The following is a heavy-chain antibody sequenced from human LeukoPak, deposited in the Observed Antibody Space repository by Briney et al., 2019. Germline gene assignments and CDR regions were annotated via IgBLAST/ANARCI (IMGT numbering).Heavy chain of an antibody. CDR1: GYTFTGYY. V-gene: IGHV1-2*06. J-gene: IGHJ4*02. CDR3: ARDMSPENSQIDY. Sequence: APVKVSCKASGYTFTGYYMHWVRQAPGQGLEWMGRINPNSGGTNYAQKFQGRVTMTRDTSISTAYMELSRLRSDDTAVYYCARDMSPENSQIDYWGQGTLVTVSS. CDR2: INPNSGGT. D-gene: IGHD3-10*02.